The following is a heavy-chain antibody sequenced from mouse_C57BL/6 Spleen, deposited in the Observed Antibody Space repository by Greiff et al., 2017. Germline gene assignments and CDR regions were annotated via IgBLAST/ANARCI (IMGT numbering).Heavy chain of an antibody. Sequence: VQLKESGPELVKPGASVKISCKASGYSFTGYYMNWVKQSPEKSLEWIGDINPSTGGTTYNQKFKAKATLTVDKSSSTAYMQLKSLTSEDSAVYYCANYYYSNCYFDVWGTGTTVTVSS. V-gene: IGHV1-42*01. D-gene: IGHD2-5*01. CDR2: INPSTGGT. CDR3: ANYYYSNCYFDV. J-gene: IGHJ1*03. CDR1: GYSFTGYY.